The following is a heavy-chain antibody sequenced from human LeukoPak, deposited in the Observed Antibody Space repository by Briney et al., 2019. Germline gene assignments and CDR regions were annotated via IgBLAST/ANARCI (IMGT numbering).Heavy chain of an antibody. CDR1: GGSFSGYY. CDR2: INHSGST. CDR3: ARDRKPYYYDSSGYWFDP. Sequence: SETLSLTCAVYGGSFSGYYWSWIRQPPGKGLEWIGEINHSGSTNYNPSLKSRVTISVDTSKNQFSLKLSSVTAADTAVYYCARDRKPYYYDSSGYWFDPWGQGTLVTVSS. V-gene: IGHV4-34*01. J-gene: IGHJ5*02. D-gene: IGHD3-22*01.